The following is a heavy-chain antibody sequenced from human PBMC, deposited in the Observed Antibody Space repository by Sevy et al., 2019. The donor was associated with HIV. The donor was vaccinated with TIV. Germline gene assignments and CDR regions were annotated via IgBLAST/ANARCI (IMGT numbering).Heavy chain of an antibody. CDR3: ARALLRGGFDY. D-gene: IGHD4-17*01. J-gene: IGHJ4*02. V-gene: IGHV1-2*06. CDR1: GYTFTGYY. CDR2: INPNSGGT. Sequence: ASVKVSCKASGYTFTGYYMHWVRQAPGQGLEWMGRINPNSGGTNYAQKFQGRVTMTRDTSISTAYMELSRLGSDDTAGYYWARALLRGGFDYWGQGTLVTVSS.